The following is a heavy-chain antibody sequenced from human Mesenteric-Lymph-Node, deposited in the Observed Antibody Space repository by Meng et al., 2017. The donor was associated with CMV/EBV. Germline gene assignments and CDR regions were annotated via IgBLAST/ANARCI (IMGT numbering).Heavy chain of an antibody. CDR3: AHSWCVVGASKGAWFDP. J-gene: IGHJ5*02. CDR2: IYWNDDK. V-gene: IGHV2-5*01. CDR1: FSLSTRRVC. Sequence: FSLSTRRVCVCWFRQPPRKALEWLALIYWNDDKRYSPSLKSRLTITKDTSKNQVVLTMTNMDPVDTATYYCAHSWCVVGASKGAWFDPWGQGTLVTVSS. D-gene: IGHD1-26*01.